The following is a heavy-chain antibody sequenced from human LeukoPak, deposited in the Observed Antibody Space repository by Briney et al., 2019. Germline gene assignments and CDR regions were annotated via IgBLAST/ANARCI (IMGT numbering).Heavy chain of an antibody. CDR1: GGSISSYY. Sequence: PSETLSLTCTVSGGSISSYYWSWIRQPAGKGLEWIGRIYTSGSTNYNPSLKNRVTMSVDTSKNQFSLKLSSVTAADTAVYYCARGVEYRGVTTGGFDYWGQGTLVTVSS. D-gene: IGHD3-10*01. V-gene: IGHV4-4*07. CDR2: IYTSGST. CDR3: ARGVEYRGVTTGGFDY. J-gene: IGHJ4*02.